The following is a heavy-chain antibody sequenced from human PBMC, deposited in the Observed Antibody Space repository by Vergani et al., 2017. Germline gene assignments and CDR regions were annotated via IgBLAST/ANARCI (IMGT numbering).Heavy chain of an antibody. Sequence: QVQLVESGGGLVKPGGSLRLSCAASGFTFSDYYMSWIRQAPGKGLEWVSYISSSSSYTNYADSVKGRFTISRDNAKNSLYLQMNSLRAEDTAVYYCARDPPPYDSSGSWGQGTLVTVSS. CDR2: ISSSSSYT. V-gene: IGHV3-11*06. CDR3: ARDPPPYDSSGS. D-gene: IGHD3-22*01. CDR1: GFTFSDYY. J-gene: IGHJ5*02.